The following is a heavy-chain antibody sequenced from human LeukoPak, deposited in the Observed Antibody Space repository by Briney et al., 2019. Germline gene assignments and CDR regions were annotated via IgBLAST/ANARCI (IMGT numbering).Heavy chain of an antibody. V-gene: IGHV3-48*03. J-gene: IGHJ4*02. D-gene: IGHD5-24*01. CDR1: GFTFSSYE. Sequence: PGGSLRLSCAASGFTFSSYEMNWVRQAPGKGLEWVSYISSSGSTIYYADSVKGRFTISRDYAKNSLYLQMNSLRAEDTAVYYCARAMATSKYGLDYWGQGTLVSVSS. CDR2: ISSSGSTI. CDR3: ARAMATSKYGLDY.